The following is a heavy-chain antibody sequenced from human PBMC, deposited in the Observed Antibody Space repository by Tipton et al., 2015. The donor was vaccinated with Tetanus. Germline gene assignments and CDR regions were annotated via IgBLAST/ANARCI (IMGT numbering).Heavy chain of an antibody. D-gene: IGHD5-12*01. Sequence: TLSLTCTVSGGLITTGGYSWGWIRQPPGQGLEWLGYIYQTDSTYYNPSVRSRLTLSLQRSKNQVSLKLSSVTAADTAVYYCVRGRGLGEYSFGFEYWGQGALVTVTS. J-gene: IGHJ4*02. CDR2: IYQTDST. CDR3: VRGRGLGEYSFGFEY. V-gene: IGHV4-30-2*01. CDR1: GGLITTGGYS.